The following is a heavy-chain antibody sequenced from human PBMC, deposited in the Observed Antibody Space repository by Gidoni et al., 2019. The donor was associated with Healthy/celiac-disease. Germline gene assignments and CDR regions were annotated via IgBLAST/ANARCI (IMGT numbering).Heavy chain of an antibody. V-gene: IGHV5-51*01. J-gene: IGHJ4*02. CDR3: QPIDY. CDR2: IYPGDSDT. D-gene: IGHD2-21*02. Sequence: EVQLVQSGAEVKKPGESLKISCKGSGYSFTSYWIGWVRQMPGKGLEWMGIIYPGDSDTRYSPSFQGQVTISADKSISTAMYYCARRAGDCYSCGGRQPIDYWGQGTLVTVSS. CDR1: GYSFTSYW.